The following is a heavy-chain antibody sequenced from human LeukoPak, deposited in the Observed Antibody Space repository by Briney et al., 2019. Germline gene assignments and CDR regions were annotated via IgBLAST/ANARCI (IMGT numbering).Heavy chain of an antibody. D-gene: IGHD2-15*01. J-gene: IGHJ4*02. Sequence: ASVKVSCKASGYTFTSYAMNWVRQAPGQGLEWMGWINTNTGNPTYAQGFTGRFVFSLDTSVSTAYLQISSLKAEDTAVYYCARMYCSGGSCYGDDYWGQGTLVTVSS. CDR1: GYTFTSYA. CDR2: INTNTGNP. CDR3: ARMYCSGGSCYGDDY. V-gene: IGHV7-4-1*02.